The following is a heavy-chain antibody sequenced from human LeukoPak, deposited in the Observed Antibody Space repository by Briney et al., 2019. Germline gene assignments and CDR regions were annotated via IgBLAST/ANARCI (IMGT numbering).Heavy chain of an antibody. D-gene: IGHD3-22*01. CDR1: GFTFSSYS. CDR2: ISSSSSYI. V-gene: IGHV3-21*01. Sequence: GGSLRLSCAASGFTFSSYSMNWVRQAPGKGLEWVSSISSSSSYIYYADSVKGRFTISRDSAKNSLYLQMNSLRAEDTAVYYCARAEDYYDSSGYYLDAFDIWGQGTMVTVSS. J-gene: IGHJ3*02. CDR3: ARAEDYYDSSGYYLDAFDI.